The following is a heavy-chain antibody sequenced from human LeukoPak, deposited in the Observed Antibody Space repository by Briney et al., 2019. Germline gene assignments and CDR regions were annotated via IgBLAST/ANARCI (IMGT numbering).Heavy chain of an antibody. J-gene: IGHJ5*02. CDR3: ARPLMYYYGSETYFWFDP. Sequence: TGGSLRLSCAASGFTFSSYSMNWVRQAPGKGLEWVASISSSSSYIYYADSVKGRFTISRDNAKNPLYLQMNSLRDEDTAMYYCARPLMYYYGSETYFWFDPWGQGTLVTVSS. D-gene: IGHD3-10*01. CDR2: ISSSSSYI. V-gene: IGHV3-21*01. CDR1: GFTFSSYS.